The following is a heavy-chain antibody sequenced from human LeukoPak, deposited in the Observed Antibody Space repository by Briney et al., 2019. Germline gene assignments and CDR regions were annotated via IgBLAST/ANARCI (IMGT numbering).Heavy chain of an antibody. CDR2: IKISGYA. CDR1: GFTFNNYV. V-gene: IGHV3-23*05. CDR3: TKVRPPPGSGWYGGDDS. J-gene: IGHJ4*02. Sequence: GGSLRLSCTASGFTFNNYVMSWVRQAPGKGLEWVSSIKISGYADYADSVKGRFTISRDNSKNTLYLQMNSLRVEDTAVYYCTKVRPPPGSGWYGGDDSWGQGTLVAVSS. D-gene: IGHD6-19*01.